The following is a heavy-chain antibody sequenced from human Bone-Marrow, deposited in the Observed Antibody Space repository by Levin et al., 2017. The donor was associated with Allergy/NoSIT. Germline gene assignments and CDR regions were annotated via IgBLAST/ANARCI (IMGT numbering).Heavy chain of an antibody. J-gene: IGHJ4*02. CDR3: GKGSGTFRGAVGD. CDR1: GFTFDDFA. Sequence: LSLTCATSGFTFDDFALNWVRQAPGKGLEWVAGISWDGYGIGYGDSVKGRFTISRDNGGNALYLQMHSLRDDDTAFYYCGKGSGTFRGAVGDWGQGTLVTVSS. V-gene: IGHV3-9*01. CDR2: ISWDGYGI. D-gene: IGHD3-16*01.